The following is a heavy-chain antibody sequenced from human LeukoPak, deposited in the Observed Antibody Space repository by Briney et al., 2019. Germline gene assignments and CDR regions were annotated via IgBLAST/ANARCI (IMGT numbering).Heavy chain of an antibody. CDR2: ISGSGGST. CDR3: ATYSSTWYKYPRRYYYGMDV. D-gene: IGHD6-13*01. Sequence: SGGSLRLSCAVSGFTFSSYSMNWVRQAPGKGLEWVSAISGSGGSTYYADSVKGRFTISRDNSKNTLYLQMNSLRAEDTAVYYCATYSSTWYKYPRRYYYGMDVWGQGTTVTVSS. CDR1: GFTFSSYS. V-gene: IGHV3-23*01. J-gene: IGHJ6*02.